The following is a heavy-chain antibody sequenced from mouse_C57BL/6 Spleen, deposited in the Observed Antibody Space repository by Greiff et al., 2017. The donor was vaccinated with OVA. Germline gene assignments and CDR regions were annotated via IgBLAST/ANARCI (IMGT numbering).Heavy chain of an antibody. CDR3: ARDRDYDYDEGFAY. J-gene: IGHJ3*01. CDR2: ISYDGSN. CDR1: GYSITSGYY. D-gene: IGHD2-4*01. V-gene: IGHV3-6*01. Sequence: EVKLMESGPGLVKPSQSLSLTCSVTGYSITSGYYWNWIRQFPGNKLEWMGYISYDGSNNYNPSLKNRIYITRDTYKNQFILKFNSVTTEDTATYYCARDRDYDYDEGFAYWGQGTLVTVSA.